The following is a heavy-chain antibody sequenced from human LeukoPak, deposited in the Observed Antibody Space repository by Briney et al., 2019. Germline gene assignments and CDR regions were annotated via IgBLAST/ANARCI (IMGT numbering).Heavy chain of an antibody. V-gene: IGHV4-34*01. J-gene: IGHJ5*02. Sequence: PSETLSLTCAVYGGSFSGYYWSWIRQPPGKGLEWIGEINHSGSTNYNPSLKSRVTISVDTSKNQFSLKLSSVTAADTAVYYCVTTVTTNNWFDPWGQGTLVTVSS. CDR3: VTTVTTNNWFDP. CDR2: INHSGST. D-gene: IGHD4-17*01. CDR1: GGSFSGYY.